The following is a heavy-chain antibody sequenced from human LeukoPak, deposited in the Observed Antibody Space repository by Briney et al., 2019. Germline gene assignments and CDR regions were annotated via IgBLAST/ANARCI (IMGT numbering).Heavy chain of an antibody. CDR3: ARGPPRGKYYYMDV. CDR2: IGTASDT. V-gene: IGHV3-13*01. Sequence: PGGSLGLSCAASGFTFSSFDMHWVRQPTGQGLEWVSTIGTASDTYYPGSVEGRFTLSRDNAKNSLYLQMSSLTAGDTAVYYCARGPPRGKYYYMDVWGKGTTVTVSS. J-gene: IGHJ6*03. D-gene: IGHD1-1*01. CDR1: GFTFSSFD.